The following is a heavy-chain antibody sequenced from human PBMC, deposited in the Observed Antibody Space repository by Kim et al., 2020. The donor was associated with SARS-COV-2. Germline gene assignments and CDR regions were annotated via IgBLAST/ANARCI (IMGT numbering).Heavy chain of an antibody. CDR1: GFTFSSYA. CDR2: ISYDGSNK. Sequence: GGSLRLSCAASGFTFSSYAMHWVRQAPGKGLEWVAVISYDGSNKYYADSVKGRFTISRDNSKNTLYLQMNSLRAEDTAVYYCARGIITIFGVVIILPSGYYYYGMDVWGQGTTVTVSS. J-gene: IGHJ6*02. CDR3: ARGIITIFGVVIILPSGYYYYGMDV. V-gene: IGHV3-30-3*01. D-gene: IGHD3-3*01.